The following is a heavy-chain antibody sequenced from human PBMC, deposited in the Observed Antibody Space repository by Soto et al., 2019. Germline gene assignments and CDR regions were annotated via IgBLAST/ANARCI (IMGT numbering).Heavy chain of an antibody. V-gene: IGHV3-23*01. CDR2: ISGSGGST. Sequence: GGSLRLSCAASGFTFSSYAMSWVRQAPGKGLEWVSAISGSGGSTYYADSVKGRFTISRDNSKNTLYLQMNTLRAEDTAVYYCATALGYCSSTSCSDFDYWGQGTLVTVSS. CDR3: ATALGYCSSTSCSDFDY. D-gene: IGHD2-2*01. CDR1: GFTFSSYA. J-gene: IGHJ4*02.